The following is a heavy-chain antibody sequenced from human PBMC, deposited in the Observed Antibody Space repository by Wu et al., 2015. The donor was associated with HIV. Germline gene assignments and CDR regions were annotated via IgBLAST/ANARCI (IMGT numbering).Heavy chain of an antibody. CDR3: ARGSEVPFLEDYYYYMDV. J-gene: IGHJ6*03. V-gene: IGHV1-2*02. Sequence: QVQLLQSGAEVKKPGASMKVSCKTSGYTFNGNFMHWVRQAPGQGLEWVGWINPKTGGTNYAQKFQGRVTMTRDTSINTAYMELRGLRSDDTAVYYCARGSEVPFLEDYYYYMDVWGKGTTVTVSS. CDR2: INPKTGGT. D-gene: IGHD3-3*01. CDR1: GYTFNGNF.